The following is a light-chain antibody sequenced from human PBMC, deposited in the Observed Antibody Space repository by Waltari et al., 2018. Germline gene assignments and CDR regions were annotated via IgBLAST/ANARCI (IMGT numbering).Light chain of an antibody. J-gene: IGLJ1*01. CDR1: RGDVGAYDF. CDR3: SSYAGSNNFV. CDR2: EVN. V-gene: IGLV2-8*01. Sequence: QSALTQPPSASGSPGQSVTISCTGTRGDVGAYDFVSWYQQNPGQAPKLIIYEVNKRPSGVPDRFSGSKSGNTASLTVSGLQADEEADYYCSSYAGSNNFVFGPGTEVTVL.